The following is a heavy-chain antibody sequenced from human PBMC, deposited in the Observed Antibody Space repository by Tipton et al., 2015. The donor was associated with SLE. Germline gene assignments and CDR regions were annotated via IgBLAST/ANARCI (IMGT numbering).Heavy chain of an antibody. V-gene: IGHV3-23*01. J-gene: IGHJ4*02. CDR3: AKGDPLSRVVPDY. D-gene: IGHD6-6*01. CDR2: ISGSGGST. Sequence: GSLRLSCAASGFTFSSYSMNWVRQAPGKGLEWVSGISGSGGSTYYADSVKGRFTISRDNSKSTLYLQLNSLRAEDTAVYYCAKGDPLSRVVPDYWGQGTLVTVSS. CDR1: GFTFSSYS.